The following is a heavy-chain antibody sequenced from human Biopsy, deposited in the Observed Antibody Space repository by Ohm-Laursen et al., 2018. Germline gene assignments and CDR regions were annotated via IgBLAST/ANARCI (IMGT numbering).Heavy chain of an antibody. Sequence: SDTLSLTCAVSGGPIDSYYWSRIRQPAGKGLEWIGRIYPGGSTNYNPSLKSRVTMSVDTSKKQLPLRLRSVTAADTAMYYCASVVLGPTNDAFDLWGQGTMVVVSS. CDR1: GGPIDSYY. J-gene: IGHJ3*01. CDR3: ASVVLGPTNDAFDL. CDR2: IYPGGST. V-gene: IGHV4-4*07. D-gene: IGHD3-22*01.